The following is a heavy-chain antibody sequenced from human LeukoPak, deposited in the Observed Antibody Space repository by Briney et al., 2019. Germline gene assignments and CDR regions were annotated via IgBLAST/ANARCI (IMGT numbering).Heavy chain of an antibody. Sequence: GGSLRLSCAASGFTFSSYGMHWVRQAPGKGLGRGAVISYDGSNKYYADSVKGRFTTSRDNSKNTLYLQMTSLRAEDTAVYYCAKQRRYFDWSTGGFDYWGQGTLVTVSS. D-gene: IGHD3-9*01. CDR1: GFTFSSYG. V-gene: IGHV3-30*18. J-gene: IGHJ4*02. CDR3: AKQRRYFDWSTGGFDY. CDR2: ISYDGSNK.